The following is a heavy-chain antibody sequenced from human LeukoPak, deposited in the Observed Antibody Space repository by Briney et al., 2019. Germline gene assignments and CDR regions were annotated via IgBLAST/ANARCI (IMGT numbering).Heavy chain of an antibody. CDR3: ARSRGYSGYAYDAFDI. Sequence: SETLSLTCSVSGVSINNYYWSWIREPPGRGLEWIGYVYYSGSTNYNPSLKSRVTISVDTSKNQFSLKLSSVAAADTAVYYCARSRGYSGYAYDAFDIWGQGTMVTVSS. D-gene: IGHD5-12*01. V-gene: IGHV4-59*01. CDR1: GVSINNYY. J-gene: IGHJ3*02. CDR2: VYYSGST.